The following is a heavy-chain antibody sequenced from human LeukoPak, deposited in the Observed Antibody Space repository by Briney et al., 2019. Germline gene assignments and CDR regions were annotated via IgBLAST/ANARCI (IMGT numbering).Heavy chain of an antibody. D-gene: IGHD2-15*01. J-gene: IGHJ6*03. CDR3: ARGVGIYYYYYMDV. Sequence: ASVKVSCKASGYTFTSYDINWVRQATGQGLEWMGWMNPNSGNTGYARKFQGRVTITRNTSISTAYMELSSLRSEDTAVYYCARGVGIYYYYYMDVWGKGTTVTVSS. V-gene: IGHV1-8*03. CDR1: GYTFTSYD. CDR2: MNPNSGNT.